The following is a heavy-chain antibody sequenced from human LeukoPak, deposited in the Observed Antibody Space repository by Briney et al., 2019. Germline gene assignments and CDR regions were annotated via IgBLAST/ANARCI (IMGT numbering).Heavy chain of an antibody. CDR2: INPNSGGT. CDR1: GYTFTVYY. CDR3: AREGVGWIHSVYYFDY. J-gene: IGHJ4*02. D-gene: IGHD6-19*01. Sequence: GASVKVSCKASGYTFTVYYMHWERQAPGQGLEWMGWINPNSGGTNYAQKFQGRVTMTRDTSIITAYMELSRLRSDDTAVYYCAREGVGWIHSVYYFDYWGQGTLVTVSS. V-gene: IGHV1-2*02.